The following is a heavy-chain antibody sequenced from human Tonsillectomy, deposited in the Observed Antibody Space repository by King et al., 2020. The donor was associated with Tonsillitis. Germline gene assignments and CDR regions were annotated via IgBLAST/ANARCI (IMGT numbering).Heavy chain of an antibody. V-gene: IGHV3-13*01. CDR2: IGSAGDT. J-gene: IGHJ4*02. Sequence: QLVQSGGGLVQPGGSLRLSCAASGFTFSDYDMHWVRQATGGGLEWVSAIGSAGDTYYPGSVKGRFTISRDNAKNFLYLQMSSLRAGDTAVYYCAREKVGQLLYDYWGQGTLVTVSS. D-gene: IGHD2-2*02. CDR3: AREKVGQLLYDY. CDR1: GFTFSDYD.